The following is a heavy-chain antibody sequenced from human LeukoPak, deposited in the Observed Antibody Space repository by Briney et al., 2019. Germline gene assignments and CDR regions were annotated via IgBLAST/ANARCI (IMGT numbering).Heavy chain of an antibody. D-gene: IGHD3-22*01. J-gene: IGHJ4*02. CDR2: INPNSGGT. CDR1: GYTFTGYY. Sequence: ASVKVSCKASGYTFTGYYMHWVRQAPGQGLEWMGWINPNSGGTNYAQKFQGWVTMTRDTSISTAYMELSRLRSEDTAVYYCARVHLRGIVERDSYFDYWGQGTLVTVSS. V-gene: IGHV1-2*04. CDR3: ARVHLRGIVERDSYFDY.